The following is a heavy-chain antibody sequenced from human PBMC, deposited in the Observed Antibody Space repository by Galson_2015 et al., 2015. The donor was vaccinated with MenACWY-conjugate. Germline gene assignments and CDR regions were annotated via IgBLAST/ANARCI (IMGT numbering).Heavy chain of an antibody. Sequence: SVKVSCKASGYTFTKNYIHWVRQAPGQGLEWMGMINPNYGSTSYAQKLQDRVTFSRDTSTTTAYMELTSLTSDDTAVYYCAKEDASSWYDYWGQGTLVTVSS. J-gene: IGHJ4*02. V-gene: IGHV1-46*01. CDR1: GYTFTKNY. CDR3: AKEDASSWYDY. CDR2: INPNYGST. D-gene: IGHD6-13*01.